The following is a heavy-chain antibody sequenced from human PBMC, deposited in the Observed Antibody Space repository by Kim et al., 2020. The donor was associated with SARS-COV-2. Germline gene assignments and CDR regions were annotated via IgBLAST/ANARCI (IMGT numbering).Heavy chain of an antibody. V-gene: IGHV4-31*03. CDR3: ARYESGYSYDYGMDV. CDR2: IYYSGST. J-gene: IGHJ6*02. Sequence: SETLSLTCTVSGGSISSGGYYWSWIRQHPGKGLEWIGYIYYSGSTYYNPSLKSRVTISVDTSKNQFSLKLSSVTAADTAVYYCARYESGYSYDYGMDVWGQGATVTVSS. D-gene: IGHD5-18*01. CDR1: GGSISSGGYY.